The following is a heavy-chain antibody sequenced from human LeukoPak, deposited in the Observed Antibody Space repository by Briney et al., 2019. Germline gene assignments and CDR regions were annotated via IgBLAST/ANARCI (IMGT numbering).Heavy chain of an antibody. D-gene: IGHD5-18*01. CDR2: INPSGGST. Sequence: ASVKVSCKASGYTFTTYYIHWVRQAPGQGLEWMGIINPSGGSTTYAQKFQGGVTMTRDTSTSTVYMELSSLRSEDTAVYYCARGGSVDTAMVTHFDYWGQGTLVTVSS. CDR1: GYTFTTYY. CDR3: ARGGSVDTAMVTHFDY. J-gene: IGHJ4*02. V-gene: IGHV1-46*01.